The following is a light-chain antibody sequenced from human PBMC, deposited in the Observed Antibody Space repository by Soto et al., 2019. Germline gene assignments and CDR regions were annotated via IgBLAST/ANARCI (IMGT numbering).Light chain of an antibody. CDR3: QSYDSSLSYV. CDR2: GNS. V-gene: IGLV1-40*01. CDR1: SSNIGAGYD. Sequence: QSVLTQPPSVSGAPGQGVTISCTGSSSNIGAGYDVHWYQQLPGTAPKLLIYGNSNRPSGVPDRFSGSKSGTSASLAITGLQAEDEADYYCQSYDSSLSYVLGTGTKVTVL. J-gene: IGLJ1*01.